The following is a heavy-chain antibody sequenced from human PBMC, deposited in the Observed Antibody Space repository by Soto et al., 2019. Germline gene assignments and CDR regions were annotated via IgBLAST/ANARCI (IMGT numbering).Heavy chain of an antibody. J-gene: IGHJ6*02. CDR1: GYTFTSYA. CDR2: INAGNGNT. D-gene: IGHD2-2*01. V-gene: IGHV1-3*01. Sequence: ASVKVSCKASGYTFTSYAIHWVRQAPGQRLEGMGWINAGNGNTKYSQKFQGRVTITRDTSASTAYMELSSLRSEDTAVYYCARDRGSGIVVVTAASYGMDVWGHGTPVTVSS. CDR3: ARDRGSGIVVVTAASYGMDV.